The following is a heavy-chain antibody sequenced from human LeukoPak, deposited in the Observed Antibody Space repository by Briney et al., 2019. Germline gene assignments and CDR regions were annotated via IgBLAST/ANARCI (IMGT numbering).Heavy chain of an antibody. CDR3: AKDFRHYDFWSGYYS. CDR1: GFTFSSYP. Sequence: PGGSLRLSCAASGFTFSSYPMSWVRQAPGRGLEGVSAISGSGGSTYYADSVKGRFTISRDNSKNTLYLQMNSLRAEDTAVYYCAKDFRHYDFWSGYYSWGQGTLVTVSS. J-gene: IGHJ4*02. D-gene: IGHD3-3*01. CDR2: ISGSGGST. V-gene: IGHV3-23*01.